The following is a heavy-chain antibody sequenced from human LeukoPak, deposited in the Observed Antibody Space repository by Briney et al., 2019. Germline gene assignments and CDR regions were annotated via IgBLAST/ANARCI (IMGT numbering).Heavy chain of an antibody. CDR1: GFILSGHY. Sequence: GGSLRLSCVASGFILSGHYMDWVRQAPGKGLEWVGRITNKNDKYNAHYAASVRGRFIISSDDSRNSMSLQMNSLKTEDAAVYYCTRVALGNYGEYDSWGQGTLVIVSS. J-gene: IGHJ4*02. D-gene: IGHD4/OR15-4a*01. CDR2: ITNKNDKYNA. CDR3: TRVALGNYGEYDS. V-gene: IGHV3-72*01.